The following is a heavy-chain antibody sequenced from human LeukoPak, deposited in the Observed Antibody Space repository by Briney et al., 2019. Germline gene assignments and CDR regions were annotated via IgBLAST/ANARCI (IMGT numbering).Heavy chain of an antibody. Sequence: PSETLSLTCTVSGSSINTPYYWAWIRQPPGEGLEWIGNIFHGVTTFYNPSLMNRGALSVDTSKNQFSLKLNSVTAADTAVYYCARDATIAAPLMSWGEGTLVIVSA. CDR1: GSSINTPYY. CDR2: IFHGVTT. CDR3: ARDATIAAPLMS. J-gene: IGHJ4*02. D-gene: IGHD6-13*01. V-gene: IGHV4-38-2*02.